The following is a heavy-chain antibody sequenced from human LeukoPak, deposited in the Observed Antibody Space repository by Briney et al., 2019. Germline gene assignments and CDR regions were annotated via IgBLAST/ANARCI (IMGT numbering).Heavy chain of an antibody. CDR2: INPNRGGT. CDR3: ARDGGYSYGYVRAYYYMDV. D-gene: IGHD5-18*01. V-gene: IGHV1-2*02. J-gene: IGHJ6*03. Sequence: ASVKVSCKASGYTFTGYYMHWVRQAPGQGLEWMGWINPNRGGTNYAQKFQGRVTMTRDTSISTAYMELSRLRSDDTAVYYCARDGGYSYGYVRAYYYMDVWGKGTTVTVSS. CDR1: GYTFTGYY.